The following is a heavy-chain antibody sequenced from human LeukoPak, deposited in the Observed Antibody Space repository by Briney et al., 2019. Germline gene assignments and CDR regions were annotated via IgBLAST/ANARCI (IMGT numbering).Heavy chain of an antibody. CDR2: INHSGSA. J-gene: IGHJ4*02. D-gene: IGHD3-22*01. Sequence: KPSETLSLTCAVYGGSFSGYDWSWIRQPPGKGLEWIGEINHSGSANYNPSLKSRVTISVDTSKNQFSLKLSSVTAADTAVYYCARQDSSGYFIFDYWGQGTLVTVSS. CDR1: GGSFSGYD. V-gene: IGHV4-34*01. CDR3: ARQDSSGYFIFDY.